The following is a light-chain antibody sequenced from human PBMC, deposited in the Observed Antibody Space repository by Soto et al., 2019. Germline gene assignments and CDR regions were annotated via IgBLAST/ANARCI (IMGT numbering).Light chain of an antibody. J-gene: IGKJ1*01. CDR3: QQYSKSPLT. CDR1: QTVSNNY. CDR2: GAS. V-gene: IGKV3-20*01. Sequence: EIVLTQSPGTLSLSPGERATLSCRASQTVSNNYLAWYQQKIGQSPRLLIYGASSRATGIPDRFSGSGSGTDFTLTIARLEPEDFAVYYCQQYSKSPLTFGQGTKVEIK.